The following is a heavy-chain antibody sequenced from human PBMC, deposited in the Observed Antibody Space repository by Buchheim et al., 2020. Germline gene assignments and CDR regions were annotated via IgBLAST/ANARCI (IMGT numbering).Heavy chain of an antibody. J-gene: IGHJ4*02. CDR2: MNPNSGNT. CDR1: GYTFTSYD. D-gene: IGHD6-13*01. CDR3: ARDSKLAAATSGTMAGLGN. Sequence: QVQLVQSGAEVKKPGASVKVSCKASGYTFTSYDINWVRQATGQGLEWMGWMNPNSGNTGYAQKFQGRVTMTRDTSISTAYMELSSLRSEDTAVYFCARDSKLAAATSGTMAGLGNWGQGT. V-gene: IGHV1-8*01.